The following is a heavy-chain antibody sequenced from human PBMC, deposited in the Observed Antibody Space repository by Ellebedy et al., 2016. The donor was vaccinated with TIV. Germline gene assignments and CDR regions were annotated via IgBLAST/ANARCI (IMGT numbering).Heavy chain of an antibody. J-gene: IGHJ4*02. Sequence: GESLKISXAASGFTFSSYGMHWVRQAPGKGLEWVAVISYDGSNKYYADSVKGRFTISRDNSKNTLYLQMNSLRAEDTAVYYCARGVATIPLDYWGQGTLVTVSS. CDR2: ISYDGSNK. CDR3: ARGVATIPLDY. V-gene: IGHV3-30*03. D-gene: IGHD5-12*01. CDR1: GFTFSSYG.